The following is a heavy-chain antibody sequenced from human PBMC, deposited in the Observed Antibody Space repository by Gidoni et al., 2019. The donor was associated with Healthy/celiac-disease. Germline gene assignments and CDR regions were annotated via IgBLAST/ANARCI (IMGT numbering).Heavy chain of an antibody. D-gene: IGHD3-10*01. CDR2: IYTTGST. V-gene: IGHV4-61*02. CDR3: ARAVDWGERERFDP. J-gene: IGHJ5*02. Sequence: QVQLQESGPGLVKPSQTLSLTCIVSGGSISGGSYYWSWIRQPAGKGLEWIGRIYTTGSTNYNPSLKSRVTMSVDTSKNHFSLNLSSVTAADTAVYYCARAVDWGERERFDPWGQGTLVTVSS. CDR1: GGSISGGSYY.